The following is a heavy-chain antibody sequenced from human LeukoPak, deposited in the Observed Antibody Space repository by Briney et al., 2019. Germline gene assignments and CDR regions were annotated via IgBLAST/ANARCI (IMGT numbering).Heavy chain of an antibody. CDR1: GFTVSSNY. CDR2: IYTGGST. V-gene: IGHV3-53*01. J-gene: IGHJ4*02. D-gene: IGHD1-26*01. Sequence: GGSLRLSCAASGFTVSSNYMSWVRQAPGKGLEWVSIIYTGGSTYYADSVKGRFTISRDNSKNTLYIQMNSLRAEDTAVYYCARGGGSQNFDYWGQGTLVTVSS. CDR3: ARGGGSQNFDY.